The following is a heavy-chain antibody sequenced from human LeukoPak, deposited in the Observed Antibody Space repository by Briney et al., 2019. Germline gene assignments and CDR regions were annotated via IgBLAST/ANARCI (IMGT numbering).Heavy chain of an antibody. CDR3: AKDAAHDYIYDY. D-gene: IGHD4-11*01. Sequence: GRSLRLSCAASGCTFSSYAISWGRQVTGKGLEWISAISGSGGSTYYADSVKGRFTISRDNSKNTLYLQMNSLRAEDTAVYYCAKDAAHDYIYDYWGQGTLVTVSS. J-gene: IGHJ4*02. CDR1: GCTFSSYA. V-gene: IGHV3-23*01. CDR2: ISGSGGST.